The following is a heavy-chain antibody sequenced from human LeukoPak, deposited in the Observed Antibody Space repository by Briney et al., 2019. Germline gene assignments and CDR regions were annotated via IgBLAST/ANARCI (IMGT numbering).Heavy chain of an antibody. CDR2: ISAYNGNT. CDR1: GYTFTNYG. V-gene: IGHV1-18*01. CDR3: ARDQYCSSTSCYGGAFDI. J-gene: IGHJ3*02. Sequence: GASVKVSCKTSGYTFTNYGISWVRQAPGQGLEWMGWISAYNGNTNYVQKFRGRVAMTTDTSTSTAYMELRSLRSDDTAVYYCARDQYCSSTSCYGGAFDIWGQGTMVTVSS. D-gene: IGHD2-2*01.